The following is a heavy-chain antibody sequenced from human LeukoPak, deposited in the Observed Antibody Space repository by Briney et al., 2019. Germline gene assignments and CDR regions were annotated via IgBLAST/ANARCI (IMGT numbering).Heavy chain of an antibody. J-gene: IGHJ4*02. CDR1: GFTFSNYW. Sequence: GGSLRLSCAASGFTFSNYWMSWVRQAPGKGLEWVANIKQGGSETYYADSVKGRFTISRDNAKNSLYLQMNSLRAEDTAVYYCARDHRLDYWGQGTLVTVSS. V-gene: IGHV3-7*01. CDR2: IKQGGSET. CDR3: ARDHRLDY.